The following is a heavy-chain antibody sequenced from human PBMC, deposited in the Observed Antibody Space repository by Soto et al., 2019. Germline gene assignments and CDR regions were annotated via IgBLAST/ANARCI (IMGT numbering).Heavy chain of an antibody. CDR1: GGSISSYY. Sequence: PSETLSLTCTVSGGSISSYYWSWIRQPPGKGLEWIGYIYYSGSTNYNPSLKSRVTISVDTSKNQFSLKLSSVTAADTAVYYCARADFDWLGDYGMDVWGQGTTVTVS. CDR3: ARADFDWLGDYGMDV. J-gene: IGHJ6*02. D-gene: IGHD3-9*01. CDR2: IYYSGST. V-gene: IGHV4-59*01.